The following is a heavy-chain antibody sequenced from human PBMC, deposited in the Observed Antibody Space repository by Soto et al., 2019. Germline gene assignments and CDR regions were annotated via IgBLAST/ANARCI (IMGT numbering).Heavy chain of an antibody. CDR2: ISTNGGST. CDR3: VKGEYYYDSSGYYPFDS. V-gene: IGHV3-64D*06. CDR1: GFTFSIYA. Sequence: GGSLRLSCSASGFTFSIYAMHWVRQAPGKGLEYVSSISTNGGSTHYADSVKGRFTISRDNSKNTQYLQMSSLRADDTAVYYCVKGEYYYDSSGYYPFDSWGQGTLVTVSS. D-gene: IGHD3-22*01. J-gene: IGHJ4*02.